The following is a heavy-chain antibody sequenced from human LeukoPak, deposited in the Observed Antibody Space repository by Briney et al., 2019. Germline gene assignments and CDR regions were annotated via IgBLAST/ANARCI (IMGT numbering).Heavy chain of an antibody. Sequence: GGSLRLSCAASGFTVSNNYISWVRQAPGKGLEWVAVIYSGGSTKYADSVKARFTISRDNSKNTVYLQMNSLRADDTAVYYYARATLENWGQGTLVTVSS. CDR3: ARATLEN. V-gene: IGHV3-53*01. CDR2: IYSGGST. J-gene: IGHJ4*02. CDR1: GFTVSNNY.